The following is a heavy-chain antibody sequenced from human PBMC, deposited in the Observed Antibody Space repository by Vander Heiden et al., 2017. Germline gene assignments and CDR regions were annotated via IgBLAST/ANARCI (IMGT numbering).Heavy chain of an antibody. CDR2: ISSSSSYI. D-gene: IGHD5-18*01. V-gene: IGHV3-21*01. J-gene: IGHJ3*02. CDR1: GSHFRSYS. Sequence: EVQLVASAGGLVKPGGSANPSCDASGSHFRSYSTNWVRQAPGKGMEWVSSISSSSSYIYYADSVKGRFTISRDNAKKSLYMQMISLRAEDTAVYYCARGRDIQVWPRGAFDIWGQGTMVTVSS. CDR3: ARGRDIQVWPRGAFDI.